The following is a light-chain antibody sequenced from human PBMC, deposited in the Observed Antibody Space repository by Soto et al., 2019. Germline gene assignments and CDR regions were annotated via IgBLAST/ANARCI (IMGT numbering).Light chain of an antibody. V-gene: IGKV1-12*01. CDR3: QQANSFPLT. CDR1: QGISSC. Sequence: DSQMTQYTSSVSASVGDRVTITCRASQGISSCLAWYQQKPGKAPKLLIYAASSLQSGVPSRFSGSGSGTDFTLTISCLQPEDFATYYCQQANSFPLTFGGGTKVDIK. J-gene: IGKJ4*01. CDR2: AAS.